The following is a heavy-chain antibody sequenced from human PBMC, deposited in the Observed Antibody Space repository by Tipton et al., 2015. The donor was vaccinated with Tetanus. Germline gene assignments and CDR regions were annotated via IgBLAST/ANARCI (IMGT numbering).Heavy chain of an antibody. Sequence: SLRLSCAASDFIFSSYGIHWVRQAPGKGLEWVAVSWYDGTDKYYADSVKGRFTISRDNSKNTLYLQMNSLRAEDTAVYYCAREADRSGGSCFSGDFDNWGQGTQVTVSS. V-gene: IGHV3-33*01. CDR1: DFIFSSYG. CDR2: SWYDGTDK. J-gene: IGHJ4*02. CDR3: AREADRSGGSCFSGDFDN. D-gene: IGHD2-15*01.